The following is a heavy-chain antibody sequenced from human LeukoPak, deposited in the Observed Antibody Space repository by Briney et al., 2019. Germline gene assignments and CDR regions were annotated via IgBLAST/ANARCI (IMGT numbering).Heavy chain of an antibody. V-gene: IGHV1-2*02. J-gene: IGHJ4*02. CDR2: VNPNSSGT. D-gene: IGHD3-22*01. CDR3: ARAGYYDTSGYYHPFDY. CDR1: GYTFTGYY. Sequence: ASVKVSCKASGYTFTGYYIHWVRQAPGQGLEWMGWVNPNSSGTNYAQHFQGRVTMTRDTSISTAYMELSRLRSDDTAVYYCARAGYYDTSGYYHPFDYWGQGILVTVSS.